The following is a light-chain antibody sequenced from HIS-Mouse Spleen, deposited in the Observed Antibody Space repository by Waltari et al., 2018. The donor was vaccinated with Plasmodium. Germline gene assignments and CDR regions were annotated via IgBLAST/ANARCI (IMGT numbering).Light chain of an antibody. CDR3: QTWGTGMGV. CDR1: SGHSSYA. Sequence: QLVLTQSPSASASLGASVKLTCTLSSGHSSYAIAWHQQQPEKGPRYLMRLNSDGSHSKGDGSRDCFSGSRSVAERYINISRRQSEDEADYYCQTWGTGMGVFGGGTKLTVL. CDR2: LNSDGSH. V-gene: IGLV4-69*01. J-gene: IGLJ2*01.